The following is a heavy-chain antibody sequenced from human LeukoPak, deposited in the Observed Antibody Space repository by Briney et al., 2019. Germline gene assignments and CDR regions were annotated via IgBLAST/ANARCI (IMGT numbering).Heavy chain of an antibody. Sequence: GASVKVSCKASGYTFTGYYMHWVRQAPGQGLEWMGWMNPNSGNTGYAQKFQGRVTMTRNTSISTAYMELSSLRSEDTAVYYCARGLTDYWGQGTLVTVSS. CDR3: ARGLTDY. V-gene: IGHV1-8*02. J-gene: IGHJ4*02. CDR1: GYTFTGYY. CDR2: MNPNSGNT.